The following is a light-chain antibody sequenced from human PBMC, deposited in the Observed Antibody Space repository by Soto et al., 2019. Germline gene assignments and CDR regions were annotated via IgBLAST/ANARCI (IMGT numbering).Light chain of an antibody. V-gene: IGKV3-20*01. Sequence: EIVLTQSPGTLSLSPGDRATLSCRASQSVGSNSLAWYQQKPGQAPRLLVYLASIRATGIPDRFRGSGSGTDFTLAISRLEPEDFAVYYCRQYGSSPRTFGEGTKVEIK. CDR3: RQYGSSPRT. CDR2: LAS. J-gene: IGKJ1*01. CDR1: QSVGSNS.